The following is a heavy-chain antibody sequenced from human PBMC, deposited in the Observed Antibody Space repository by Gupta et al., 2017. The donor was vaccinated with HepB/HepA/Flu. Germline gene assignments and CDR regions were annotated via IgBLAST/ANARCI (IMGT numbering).Heavy chain of an antibody. J-gene: IGHJ6*03. D-gene: IGHD3-22*01. V-gene: IGHV1-2*02. CDR2: INPNSGGT. CDR3: ARALGGYGAYYYYMNV. Sequence: MGLINPNSGGTNYAQKFQGRVTMTRDTSISTAYMELSRLRSDDTAVYYCARALGGYGAYYYYMNVWGKGTTVTVSS.